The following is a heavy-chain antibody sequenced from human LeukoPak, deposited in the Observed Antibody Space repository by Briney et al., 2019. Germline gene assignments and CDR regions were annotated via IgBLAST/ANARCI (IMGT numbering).Heavy chain of an antibody. CDR2: INYSGIGRISHPSTM. D-gene: IGHD3-3*02. Sequence: PSETLSLTCEVSGGAFTGNYWSWIRQPPGKGLEWIGEINYSGIGRISHPSTMKYNPSLKTRVTISLDPSKSQFSLKLTSVTAADTAIYYCARRGYQIASPGLNWFDPWGQGTLVSVSS. J-gene: IGHJ5*02. V-gene: IGHV4-34*01. CDR1: GGAFTGNY. CDR3: ARRGYQIASPGLNWFDP.